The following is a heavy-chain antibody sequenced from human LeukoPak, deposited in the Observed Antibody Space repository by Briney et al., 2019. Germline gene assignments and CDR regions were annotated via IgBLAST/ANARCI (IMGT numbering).Heavy chain of an antibody. CDR3: AKDTTSDYSNSYAINWFDS. V-gene: IGHV3-9*01. CDR2: ISGKSDKT. J-gene: IGHJ5*01. CDR1: GFIFDDYA. D-gene: IGHD4-11*01. Sequence: GGSLRLSCAASGFIFDDYAIHWVRQAPGKGLEWVSGISGKSDKTGYADSVKGRFTISRDKAKIFVSLHMNSLRPEDTACYFSAKDTTSDYSNSYAINWFDSWGQGNLVTVAS.